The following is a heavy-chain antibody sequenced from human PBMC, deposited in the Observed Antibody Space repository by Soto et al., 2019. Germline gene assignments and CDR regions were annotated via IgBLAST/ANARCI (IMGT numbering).Heavy chain of an antibody. Sequence: ESGPTLVNPTQTVTLTCTFSGFSLTTSGVCVAWIRQPPGKALEWLALIDWDDDRHYSTSLQTRLTISKDTSKNQVLLTMTNMDPLDTATYYCTRMFNGDYATGYFDYWGQGTPVTVSS. CDR3: TRMFNGDYATGYFDY. V-gene: IGHV2-70*01. J-gene: IGHJ4*02. CDR1: GFSLTTSGVC. D-gene: IGHD4-17*01. CDR2: IDWDDDR.